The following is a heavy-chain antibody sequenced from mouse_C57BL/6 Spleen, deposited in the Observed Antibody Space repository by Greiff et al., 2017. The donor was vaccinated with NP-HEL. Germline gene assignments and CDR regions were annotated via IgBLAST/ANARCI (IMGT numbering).Heavy chain of an antibody. V-gene: IGHV1-4*01. CDR1: GYTFTSYT. Sequence: VQLQQSGAELARPGASVKMSCKASGYTFTSYTMHWVKQRPGQGLEWIGYINPSSGYTKYNQKFKDKATLTADKSSSTAYMQLSSLTSEDSAVYYCARKGYDYDGAGAMDYWGQGTSVTVSS. J-gene: IGHJ4*01. CDR2: INPSSGYT. D-gene: IGHD2-4*01. CDR3: ARKGYDYDGAGAMDY.